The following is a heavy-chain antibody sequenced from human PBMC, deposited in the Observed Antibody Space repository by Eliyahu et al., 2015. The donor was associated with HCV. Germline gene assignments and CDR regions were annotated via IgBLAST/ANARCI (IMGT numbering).Heavy chain of an antibody. CDR2: IYYSGST. Sequence: QVQLQESGPGLVKPSETLSLTCTVSGDSISTYFWTWFRQPPGKGLEWIGYIYYSGSTTYNPSLESRVTMSVDTSKNQFSLKLSSVTAADTAMYYCARGAGYSTTLNFDYWGQGTPVTVSS. J-gene: IGHJ4*02. CDR1: GDSISTYF. CDR3: ARGAGYSTTLNFDY. D-gene: IGHD6-13*01. V-gene: IGHV4-59*01.